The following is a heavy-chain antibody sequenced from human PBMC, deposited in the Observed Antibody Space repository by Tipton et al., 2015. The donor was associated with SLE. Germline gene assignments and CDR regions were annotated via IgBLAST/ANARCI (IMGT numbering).Heavy chain of an antibody. V-gene: IGHV4-59*08. D-gene: IGHD2-21*02. Sequence: TLSLTCSVSGGSISSNYWIWIRQPPGKGLEWIGYISHGGGSTYNPSLKSRVTISIATAKNQFSLKLTSVTAADTAVYYCARGLVTWRGAILGVDVWGQGTTVNVSS. CDR1: GGSISSNY. CDR3: ARGLVTWRGAILGVDV. J-gene: IGHJ6*02. CDR2: ISHGGGS.